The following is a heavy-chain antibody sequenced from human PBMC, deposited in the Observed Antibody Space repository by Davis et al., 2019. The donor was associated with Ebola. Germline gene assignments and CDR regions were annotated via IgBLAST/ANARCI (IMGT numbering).Heavy chain of an antibody. D-gene: IGHD3-16*01. J-gene: IGHJ2*01. CDR3: ARDGGRHWYFDL. CDR1: GGSISSGGYY. V-gene: IGHV4-31*03. Sequence: MPSETLSLTCTVSGGSISSGGYYWSWIRQHPGKGLEWIGYIYYSGSTCYNPSLKSRVTISVDTSKNQFSLKLSSVTAADTAVYYCARDGGRHWYFDLWGRGTLVTVSS. CDR2: IYYSGST.